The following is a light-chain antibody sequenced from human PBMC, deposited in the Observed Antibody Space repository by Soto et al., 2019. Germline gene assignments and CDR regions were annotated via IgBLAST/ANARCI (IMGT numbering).Light chain of an antibody. CDR1: QDISKY. CDR2: DAS. Sequence: DLQMTQSPSSLSASAGDRVIITCQASQDISKYLNWYQQKAGKAPKLLIYDASNLETGVPSRFTGSGSGTEFTFTISSLQAEDIATYYCQQYDHLPLTFGGGTKVEIK. CDR3: QQYDHLPLT. J-gene: IGKJ4*01. V-gene: IGKV1-33*01.